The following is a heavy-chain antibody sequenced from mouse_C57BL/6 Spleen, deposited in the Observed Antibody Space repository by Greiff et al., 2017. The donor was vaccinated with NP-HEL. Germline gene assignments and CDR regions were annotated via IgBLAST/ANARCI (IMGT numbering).Heavy chain of an antibody. Sequence: DVQLQESGPELVKPGASVKISCKASGYTFTDYYMNWVKQSHGKSLEWIGDINPNNGGTSYNQKFKGKATLTVDKSSSTAYMELRSLTSEDSAVYYCAGLRYWFAYWGQGTLVTVSA. V-gene: IGHV1-26*01. CDR1: GYTFTDYY. CDR2: INPNNGGT. J-gene: IGHJ3*01. D-gene: IGHD1-1*01. CDR3: AGLRYWFAY.